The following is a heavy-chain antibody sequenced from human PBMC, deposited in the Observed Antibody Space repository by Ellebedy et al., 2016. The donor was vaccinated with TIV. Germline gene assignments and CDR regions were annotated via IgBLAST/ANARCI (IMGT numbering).Heavy chain of an antibody. CDR3: AGVRDGYNYDSWFDP. D-gene: IGHD5-24*01. Sequence: SETLSLTCIVSGGSVSSGSHFWSWIRQPPGKRLEWIAYIFHSGTIIYNPSLKSRVSISVDTSKNQVSLKVTSVTAADTAVYYCAGVRDGYNYDSWFDPWGQGTLVTVSS. CDR2: IFHSGTI. CDR1: GGSVSSGSHF. V-gene: IGHV4-61*01. J-gene: IGHJ5*02.